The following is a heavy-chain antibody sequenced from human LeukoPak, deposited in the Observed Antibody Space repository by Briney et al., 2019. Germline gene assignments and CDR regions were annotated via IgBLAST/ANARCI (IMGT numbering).Heavy chain of an antibody. Sequence: PGGSLRLSCAASGFTFSGYGMHWVRQAPGKGLEWVAVIWYDGSNKYYADSVKGRFTISRDNSKNTLYLQMNSLRAEDTAVYYCARDQHTMVRGVPASYYYAMDVWGQGTTVTVSS. J-gene: IGHJ6*02. CDR3: ARDQHTMVRGVPASYYYAMDV. D-gene: IGHD3-10*01. CDR2: IWYDGSNK. CDR1: GFTFSGYG. V-gene: IGHV3-33*01.